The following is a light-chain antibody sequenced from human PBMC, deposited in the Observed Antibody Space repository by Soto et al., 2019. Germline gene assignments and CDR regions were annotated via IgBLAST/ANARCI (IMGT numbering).Light chain of an antibody. V-gene: IGKV3-20*01. CDR3: QHCGYSALT. CDR2: GAS. Sequence: EIVLTQSPGTLSLSPGERATLSCRASQSFSSYFLAWYQQKPGQAPRLLIYGASSRATGIPDRFSGSGSGTYFTLTISILEPEDFADYYRQHCGYSALTFGEGTKVEIK. J-gene: IGKJ4*01. CDR1: QSFSSYF.